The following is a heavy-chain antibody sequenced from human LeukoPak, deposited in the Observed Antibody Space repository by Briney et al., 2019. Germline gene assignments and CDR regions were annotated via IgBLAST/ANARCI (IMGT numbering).Heavy chain of an antibody. CDR3: TIERLYGLLWFGEFMDV. Sequence: GGSLRLSCAASGFTFSNAWMSWVRQAPGKGLEWVGRIKSKTDGGTTDYAAPVKGRFTISRDDSKNTLYLQMNSLKTEDTAVYYCTIERLYGLLWFGEFMDVWGKGTTVTVSS. CDR2: IKSKTDGGTT. J-gene: IGHJ6*03. CDR1: GFTFSNAW. V-gene: IGHV3-15*01. D-gene: IGHD3-10*01.